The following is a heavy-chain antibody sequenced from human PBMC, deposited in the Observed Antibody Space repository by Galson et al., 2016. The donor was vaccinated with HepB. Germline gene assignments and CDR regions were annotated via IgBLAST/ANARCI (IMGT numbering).Heavy chain of an antibody. CDR3: ARARYSSDAHPGYYFDY. V-gene: IGHV3-48*01. J-gene: IGHJ4*02. Sequence: MNWVRQAPGRGLEWIAYIGGHTSSTFYADSVKGRFTISRDNAKNSLSLHMIGLRAEDTAVYYCARARYSSDAHPGYYFDYWGQGTLVPVSS. D-gene: IGHD6-19*01. CDR2: IGGHTSST.